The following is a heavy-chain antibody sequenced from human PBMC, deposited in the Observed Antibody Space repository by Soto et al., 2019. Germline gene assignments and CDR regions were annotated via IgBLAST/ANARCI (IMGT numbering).Heavy chain of an antibody. V-gene: IGHV5-51*01. J-gene: IGHJ6*02. CDR3: ARHGKTMVRHRHYYYYGMDV. CDR1: GYSFTSYW. Sequence: RGESLKISCKGSGYSFTSYWIGWVRQMPGKGLEWMGIIYPGDSDTRYSPSFQGQVTISADKSISTAYLQWSSLKASDTAMYYCARHGKTMVRHRHYYYYGMDVWGQGTTVTVSS. CDR2: IYPGDSDT. D-gene: IGHD3-10*01.